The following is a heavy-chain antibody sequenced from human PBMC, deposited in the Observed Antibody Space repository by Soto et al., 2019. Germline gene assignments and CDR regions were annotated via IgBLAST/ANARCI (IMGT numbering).Heavy chain of an antibody. Sequence: PGGSLRLSCTASGFTFSSHAMTWVRQAPGKGLEWVSGLSDSGSSTYYADSVKGRFTISRDNSKNTLYLQMNSLRAEDTAVYYCAKGQFDYWGQGTLVTVSS. CDR2: LSDSGSST. CDR1: GFTFSSHA. J-gene: IGHJ4*02. CDR3: AKGQFDY. V-gene: IGHV3-23*01.